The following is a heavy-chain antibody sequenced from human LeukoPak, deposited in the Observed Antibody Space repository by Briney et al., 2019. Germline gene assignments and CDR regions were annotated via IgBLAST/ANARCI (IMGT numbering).Heavy chain of an antibody. Sequence: ASVKVSCKASGYTFTSYGISWVRQAPGQGLEWMGWINPNNGGTNYAQKFQGRVTMTRDTSISTASMELSRLRSDDSAVYYCARAFWSGPYDAFDVWGQGTRVTVSS. J-gene: IGHJ3*01. CDR2: INPNNGGT. D-gene: IGHD3-3*01. CDR3: ARAFWSGPYDAFDV. V-gene: IGHV1-2*02. CDR1: GYTFTSYG.